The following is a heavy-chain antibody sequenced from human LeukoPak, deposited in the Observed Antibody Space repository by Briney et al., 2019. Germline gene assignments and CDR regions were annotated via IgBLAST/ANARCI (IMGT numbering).Heavy chain of an antibody. CDR1: GITLSNYG. D-gene: IGHD3-22*01. Sequence: GGSLRLSCSVSGITLSNYGMSRVRQAPGKGLEWVADISDSGGRTNYADSVKVRFTISRDNPKNTLYLQMNSLRAEDTAVYFCAKRGVVIRVILVGFHKEAPYFDSWGQGVLVTVSS. J-gene: IGHJ4*02. CDR3: AKRGVVIRVILVGFHKEAPYFDS. V-gene: IGHV3-23*01. CDR2: ISDSGGRT.